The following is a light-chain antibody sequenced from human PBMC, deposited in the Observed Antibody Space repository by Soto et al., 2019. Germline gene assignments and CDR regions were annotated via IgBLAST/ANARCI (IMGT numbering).Light chain of an antibody. J-gene: IGLJ2*01. CDR1: SSDIGTEKY. Sequence: QSVLTQPPSASGSPGQSVTISCTGTSSDIGTEKYVSWYQQHPGKAPKLMIYEVSQRPSGVPDRFSGSKSGNTASLTVSGLQAEDEADYYCSSRKKFGGGTKLTVL. V-gene: IGLV2-8*01. CDR2: EVS. CDR3: SSRKK.